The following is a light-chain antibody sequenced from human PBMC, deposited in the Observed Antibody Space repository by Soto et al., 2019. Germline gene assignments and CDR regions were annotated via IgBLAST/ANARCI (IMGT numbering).Light chain of an antibody. CDR1: QSVRSGY. CDR2: GAS. CDR3: QQYGSSQKT. J-gene: IGKJ1*01. V-gene: IGKV3-20*01. Sequence: EIVLTQSPGTLSLSPGERATLSCRASQSVRSGYLAWYQHKPGQAPRLLIYGASARASGIPDRFSGSGSGTDFTLTIGRLEPEDSAVYHCQQYGSSQKTFGQGTKVEIK.